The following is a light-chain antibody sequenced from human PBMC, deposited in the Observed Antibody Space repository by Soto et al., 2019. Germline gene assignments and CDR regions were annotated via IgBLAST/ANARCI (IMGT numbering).Light chain of an antibody. CDR1: QAISGW. Sequence: DIQMTQSPSSVSASVGDRVTITCRASQAISGWLAWFQQKPGKAPNLLIYAASILQSGIPSRFSGSGSGTDFTLTITYLQPEDFATYYCQQANSFPRTFGQGTKVEL. V-gene: IGKV1D-12*01. CDR2: AAS. CDR3: QQANSFPRT. J-gene: IGKJ1*01.